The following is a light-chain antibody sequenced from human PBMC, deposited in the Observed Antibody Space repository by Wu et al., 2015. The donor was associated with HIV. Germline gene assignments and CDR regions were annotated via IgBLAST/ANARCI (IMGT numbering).Light chain of an antibody. V-gene: IGKV1-39*01. CDR3: QQSYSNILT. Sequence: DIQMTQSPSSLSASVGDRLTITCRASQSISTFLHWYQRKPGKAPKLLISGSSNLQSGVPSRFSGSGSGTDFTLTISNLQLEDFATYYCQQSYSNILTFGGGPRWRSN. CDR2: GSS. CDR1: QSISTF. J-gene: IGKJ4*01.